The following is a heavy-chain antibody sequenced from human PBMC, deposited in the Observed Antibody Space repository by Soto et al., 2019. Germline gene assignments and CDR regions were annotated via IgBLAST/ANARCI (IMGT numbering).Heavy chain of an antibody. CDR1: GYSFTSYW. J-gene: IGHJ6*02. CDR2: IDPSGSYT. V-gene: IGHV5-10-1*01. D-gene: IGHD4-17*01. Sequence: GESLKISCKGSGYSFTSYWISWVRQMPGKGLEWMGRIDPSGSYTNYSPSFQGHVTISADKSISTAYLQWSSLKASDTAMYYCARSTTVTTYSDYGMDVWGQGTTVTVS. CDR3: ARSTTVTTYSDYGMDV.